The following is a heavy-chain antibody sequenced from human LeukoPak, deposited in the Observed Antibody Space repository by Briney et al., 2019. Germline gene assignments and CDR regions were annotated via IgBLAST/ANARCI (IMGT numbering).Heavy chain of an antibody. CDR3: ARDASGSSTGLIDS. V-gene: IGHV3-21*01. CDR2: VSTSSYYI. D-gene: IGHD1-26*01. J-gene: IGHJ4*02. Sequence: PGGSLRLSCVASGFTLRSYSMNWVRRAPGKGLEWVSYVSTSSYYIYYADSVKGRFTISRDDAKNSLYLQMNSLRAEDTAIYYCARDASGSSTGLIDSWGQGTLVTVSS. CDR1: GFTLRSYS.